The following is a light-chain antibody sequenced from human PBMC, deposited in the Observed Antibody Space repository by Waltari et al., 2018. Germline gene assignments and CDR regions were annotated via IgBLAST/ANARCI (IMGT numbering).Light chain of an antibody. J-gene: IGKJ2*01. V-gene: IGKV4-1*01. CDR1: HSVLYSSNNKNY. Sequence: DIVMTQSPDSLAVSLGERATINCKSIHSVLYSSNNKNYLAWYQQKPGQPPKLLISWAFTRESGVPDRFSGSGSGTDFNLTISSLQAEDVAVYYCQQYYSTPPYTFGQGTKLEIK. CDR2: WAF. CDR3: QQYYSTPPYT.